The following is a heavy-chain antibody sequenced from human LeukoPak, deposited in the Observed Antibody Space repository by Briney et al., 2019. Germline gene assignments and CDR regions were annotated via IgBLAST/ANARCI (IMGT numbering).Heavy chain of an antibody. V-gene: IGHV1-18*01. Sequence: ASVKVSCKASGYTFTSYGISWVRQAPGQGLEWMGWISAYNGNTNYAQKLQGRVTMTTDTSTSTAYMELRSLRSDDTAVYYCARALVATPRSIFDYWAREPWSPSPQ. CDR2: ISAYNGNT. J-gene: IGHJ4*02. CDR3: ARALVATPRSIFDY. D-gene: IGHD5-12*01. CDR1: GYTFTSYG.